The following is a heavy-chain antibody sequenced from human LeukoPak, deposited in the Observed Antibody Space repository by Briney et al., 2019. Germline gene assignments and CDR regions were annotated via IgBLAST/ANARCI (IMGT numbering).Heavy chain of an antibody. CDR3: ARSGYVTWFDY. D-gene: IGHD5-12*01. CDR2: INHSGST. Sequence: SETLSLTCAVYGGSFSGYYWSWIRQPPGKGLEWIGEINHSGSTNYNPSLKSRVTISVDRSKNQFSLKLSPVTAADTAVYYCARSGYVTWFDYWGQGTLVTVSS. J-gene: IGHJ4*02. V-gene: IGHV4-34*01. CDR1: GGSFSGYY.